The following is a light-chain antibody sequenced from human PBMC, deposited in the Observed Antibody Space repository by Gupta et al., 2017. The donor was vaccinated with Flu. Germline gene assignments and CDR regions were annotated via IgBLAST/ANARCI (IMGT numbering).Light chain of an antibody. CDR3: RQSVRDPWT. CDR1: QRIDYY. V-gene: IGKV1-39*01. CDR2: ASD. J-gene: IGKJ1*01. Sequence: PSSLSASIGDRIVITCRASQRIDYYLSWYQHKPGRAPSLLIAASDSLQPGVPSRFSGDGSGTNFTLAISGLQPEDFSTYFCRQSVRDPWTFGQGTTVEV.